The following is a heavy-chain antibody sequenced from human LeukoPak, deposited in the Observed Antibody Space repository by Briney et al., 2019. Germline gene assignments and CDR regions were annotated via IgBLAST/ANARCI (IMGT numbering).Heavy chain of an antibody. V-gene: IGHV3-21*01. CDR2: ISSSSSYI. Sequence: GGSLRLSCAASGFAFSSYSMNWVRQAPGKGLEWVSSISSSSSYIYYADSVKGRFTVSRDNAKNSLYLQMNSLRAENTAVYYCASEYYYDSSGYYYVSSYFDYWGQGTLVTVSS. D-gene: IGHD3-22*01. CDR1: GFAFSSYS. CDR3: ASEYYYDSSGYYYVSSYFDY. J-gene: IGHJ4*02.